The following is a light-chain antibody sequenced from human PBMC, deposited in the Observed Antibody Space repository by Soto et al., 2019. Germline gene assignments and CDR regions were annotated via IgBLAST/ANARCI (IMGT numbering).Light chain of an antibody. V-gene: IGKV3-15*01. CDR3: QQYNNWPLT. CDR2: GAS. Sequence: EIVMTQSPATLSVSPGERATLSCRASQSVSSNLAWYQQKPGQAPRLLIYGASTRATGIPARFSGSGSGTEFTLTISSLQSEDFEVYYCQQYNNWPLTFGGGTKVGIK. CDR1: QSVSSN. J-gene: IGKJ4*01.